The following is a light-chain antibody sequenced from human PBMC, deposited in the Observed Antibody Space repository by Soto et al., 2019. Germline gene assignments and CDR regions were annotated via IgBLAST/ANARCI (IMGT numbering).Light chain of an antibody. J-gene: IGLJ1*01. CDR2: GNS. CDR3: QSYASSLSGYV. CDR1: SSNIGAGYD. V-gene: IGLV1-40*01. Sequence: QSVLTQPPSVSGAPGQRVTISCTGSSSNIGAGYDVHWYQQLPGTAPKLLIYGNSNRPSGVPDRFSGSKSGTSASLAITGLQPEDEADYYCQSYASSLSGYVFGTGTKVTVL.